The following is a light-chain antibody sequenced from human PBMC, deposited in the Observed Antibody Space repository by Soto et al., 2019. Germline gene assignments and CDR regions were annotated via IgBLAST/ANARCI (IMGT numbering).Light chain of an antibody. Sequence: EVVLTQSPGTLSLSPGERATLSCRASQSFSSSNLAWYQHKPDQPPKLIVYSASRRATAIPDRFSGSGSGTDVTLTISRLEPEDFALYYCQRYGGSPPVTVGGGTKVDIK. CDR2: SAS. J-gene: IGKJ4*01. CDR3: QRYGGSPPVT. CDR1: QSFSSSN. V-gene: IGKV3-20*01.